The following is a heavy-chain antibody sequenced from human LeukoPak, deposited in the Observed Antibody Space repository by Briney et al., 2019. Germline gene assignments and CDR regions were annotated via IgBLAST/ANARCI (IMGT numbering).Heavy chain of an antibody. CDR3: AKHVTYYHDSSGYYFFDY. Sequence: GGSLRLSCAASGFTFSSYAMSWVRQAPGKGLEWVSTLSGGGTTYYADSVKGRFTISRDNSKNTLYLQMNSLRGEDTAVYYCAKHVTYYHDSSGYYFFDYWGQGTLVTVSS. CDR2: LSGGGTT. D-gene: IGHD3-22*01. J-gene: IGHJ4*02. V-gene: IGHV3-23*01. CDR1: GFTFSSYA.